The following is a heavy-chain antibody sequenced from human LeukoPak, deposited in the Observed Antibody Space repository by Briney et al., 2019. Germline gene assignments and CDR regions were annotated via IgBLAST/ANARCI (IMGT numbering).Heavy chain of an antibody. CDR3: ARGITDV. J-gene: IGHJ6*04. CDR2: IYTSGST. CDR1: GGSISSGSYY. Sequence: SETLSLTCTVSGGSISSGSYYWSWIRQPAGKGLEWIGRIYTSGSTNYNPSLKSRVTISVDTSKNQFSLKLSSVTAADTAVYYCARGITDVWGKGTTVTISS. V-gene: IGHV4-61*02.